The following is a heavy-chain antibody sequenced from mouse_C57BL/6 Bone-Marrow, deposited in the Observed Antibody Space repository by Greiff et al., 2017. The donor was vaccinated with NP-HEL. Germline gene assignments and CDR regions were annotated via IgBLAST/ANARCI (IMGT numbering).Heavy chain of an antibody. CDR1: GFNIKDDY. CDR3: TTEGFITTVVDY. V-gene: IGHV14-4*01. J-gene: IGHJ2*01. D-gene: IGHD1-1*01. CDR2: IDPENGDT. Sequence: VQLQQSGAELVRPGASVKLSCTASGFNIKDDYMHWVKQRPEQGLEWIGWIDPENGDTEYASKFQGKATITADTSSNTAYLQLSSLTSEDTAVYYGTTEGFITTVVDYWGQGTTLTVSS.